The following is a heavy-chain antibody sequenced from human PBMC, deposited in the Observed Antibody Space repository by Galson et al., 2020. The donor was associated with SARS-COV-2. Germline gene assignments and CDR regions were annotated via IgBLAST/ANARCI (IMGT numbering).Heavy chain of an antibody. V-gene: IGHV3-33*01. J-gene: IGHJ3*01. D-gene: IGHD4-4*01. CDR1: GFTFSSHA. CDR3: ARDGQSGAPYAFDF. CDR2: IWFDGSNK. Sequence: GESLKISCAASGFTFSSHAIHWVRQAPGKGLEWVAQIWFDGSNKYYTDSVRGRCSIPRDNSKNTVSLQMNSLRAEDTAVYYCARDGQSGAPYAFDFWGQGTTVTVSS.